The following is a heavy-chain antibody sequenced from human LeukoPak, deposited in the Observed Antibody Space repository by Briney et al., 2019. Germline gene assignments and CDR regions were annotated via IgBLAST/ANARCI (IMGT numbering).Heavy chain of an antibody. V-gene: IGHV1-18*01. CDR1: GYTFTSYG. D-gene: IGHD6-13*01. CDR2: ISAYNGNT. CDR3: ARGNSHSSSWPNDAFDI. Sequence: ASVKVSCKASGYTFTSYGISWVRQAPGQGLEWMGWISAYNGNTNYAQKLQGRVTMTTDTSTSTAYMELRSLRSDDTAVYYCARGNSHSSSWPNDAFDIWGQGTMVTVSS. J-gene: IGHJ3*02.